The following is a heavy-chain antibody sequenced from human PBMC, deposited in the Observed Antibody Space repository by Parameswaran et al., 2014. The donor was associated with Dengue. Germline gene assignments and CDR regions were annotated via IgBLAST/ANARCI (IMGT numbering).Heavy chain of an antibody. D-gene: IGHD2-2*02. Sequence: RWIRQPPGKGLEWIGYLHHSGTTYYNPALESRLSMSVDTSKTQFSLELSSVTAADTAVYYCATDGLYKSPYRNWGQGTLVTVSS. V-gene: IGHV4-31*02. J-gene: IGHJ4*02. CDR2: LHHSGTT. CDR3: ATDGLYKSPYRN.